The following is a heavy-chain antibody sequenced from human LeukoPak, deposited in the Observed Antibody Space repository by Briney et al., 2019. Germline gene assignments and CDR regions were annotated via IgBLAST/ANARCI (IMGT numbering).Heavy chain of an antibody. V-gene: IGHV4-59*01. J-gene: IGHJ3*02. CDR2: FYYSGST. CDR1: GGSISSYY. D-gene: IGHD3-10*01. Sequence: SETLSLTCTVSGGSISSYYWSWIRQPPGKGLEWIGYFYYSGSTNYNPSLKSRVTISVDTSKNQFSLKLSSVTAADTAVYYCARGSQMFRGSFDIWGQGTMVTVSS. CDR3: ARGSQMFRGSFDI.